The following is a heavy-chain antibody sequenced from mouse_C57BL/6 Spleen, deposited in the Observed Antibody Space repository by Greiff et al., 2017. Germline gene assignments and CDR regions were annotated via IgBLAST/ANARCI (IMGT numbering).Heavy chain of an antibody. CDR2: IDPSDSYT. CDR3: ARSGGDRGYFDY. D-gene: IGHD3-1*01. V-gene: IGHV1-50*01. CDR1: GYTFTSYW. Sequence: VQLQQPGAELVKPGASVKLSCKASGYTFTSYWMQWVKQRPGQGLEWIGEIDPSDSYTNYNQKFKGKATLTVDTSSSTAYMQLSSLTSEDSAVYYCARSGGDRGYFDYWGQGTTLTVSS. J-gene: IGHJ2*01.